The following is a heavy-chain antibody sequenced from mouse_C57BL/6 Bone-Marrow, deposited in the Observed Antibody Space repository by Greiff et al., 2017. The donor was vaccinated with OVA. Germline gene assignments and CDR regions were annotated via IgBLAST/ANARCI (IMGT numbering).Heavy chain of an antibody. V-gene: IGHV1-59*01. D-gene: IGHD1-1*01. CDR3: ERGVMYYYGSKGD. Sequence: QVQLKQPGAELVRPGTSVKLSCKASGYTFTSYWMHWVKQRPGQGLEWIGVIDPSDSYTNYNQKFKGKATLTVDTSSSTAYMQLSSLTSEDSAVYYCERGVMYYYGSKGDWGQGTTLTVSS. CDR1: GYTFTSYW. CDR2: IDPSDSYT. J-gene: IGHJ2*01.